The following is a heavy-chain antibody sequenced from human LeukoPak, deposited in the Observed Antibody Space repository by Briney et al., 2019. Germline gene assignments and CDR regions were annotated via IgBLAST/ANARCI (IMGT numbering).Heavy chain of an antibody. Sequence: SETLSLTCAVYGGSISSYYWSWIRQPPGKGLEWIGYIYYSGSTNYNPSLKSRVTISVDTSKNQFSLKLSSVTAADTAVYYCARLGYWFDPWGQGTLVTVSS. CDR1: GGSISSYY. CDR3: ARLGYWFDP. V-gene: IGHV4-59*01. D-gene: IGHD2-15*01. CDR2: IYYSGST. J-gene: IGHJ5*02.